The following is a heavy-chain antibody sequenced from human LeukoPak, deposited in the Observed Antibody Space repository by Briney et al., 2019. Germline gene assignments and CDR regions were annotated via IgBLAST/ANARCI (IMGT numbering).Heavy chain of an antibody. V-gene: IGHV1-2*06. CDR1: GYTFTGYY. CDR3: ARETTFGGVTVDY. CDR2: INPNSGGT. Sequence: ASVKVSCKASGYTFTGYYMHWVRQAPGQGLEWMGRINPNSGGTNYAQKLQGRVTMTRDTSISTAYMELSSLRSDDTAVYYCARETTFGGVTVDYWGQGTLVTVSS. D-gene: IGHD3-16*01. J-gene: IGHJ4*02.